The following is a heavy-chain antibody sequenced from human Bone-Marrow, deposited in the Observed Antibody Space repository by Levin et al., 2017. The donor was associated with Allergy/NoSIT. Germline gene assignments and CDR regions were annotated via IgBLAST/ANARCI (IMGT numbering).Heavy chain of an antibody. J-gene: IGHJ5*02. CDR2: IYYTGNT. CDR1: GGSVSSGSFY. Sequence: PGGSLRLSCTVSGGSVSSGSFYWSWIRQPPGTGLEWIGYIYYTGNTYHNPSLKSRVTISLDTSRDQFSLKMSYMTAADTAVYYCAREDGWGENDAWGQGILVTVSS. V-gene: IGHV4-61*01. CDR3: AREDGWGENDA. D-gene: IGHD3-16*01.